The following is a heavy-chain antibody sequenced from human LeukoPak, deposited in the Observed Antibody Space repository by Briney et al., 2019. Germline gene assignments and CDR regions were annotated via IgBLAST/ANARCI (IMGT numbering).Heavy chain of an antibody. J-gene: IGHJ4*02. D-gene: IGHD2-15*01. CDR3: ARHPCSGGSCYSIDC. V-gene: IGHV4-59*08. CDR2: IYYSGST. CDR1: GGSISSYY. Sequence: SETLSLTCTVSGGSISSYYWSWIRQPPGKGLEWIGYIYYSGSTNYNPSLKSRVTISVDTSKNQFSLKLSSVTAADTAVYYCARHPCSGGSCYSIDCWGQGTLVTVSS.